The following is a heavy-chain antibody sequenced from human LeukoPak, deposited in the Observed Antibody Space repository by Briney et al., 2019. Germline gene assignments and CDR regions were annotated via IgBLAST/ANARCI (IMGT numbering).Heavy chain of an antibody. CDR1: GGSFSGYY. CDR2: INHSGST. J-gene: IGHJ6*02. V-gene: IGHV4-34*01. Sequence: PSETLSLTCAVYGGSFSGYYWSWIRQPPGKGLEWIGEINHSGSTNYNPSLKSRVTISVDTSKNQFSLKLSSVTAADTAVYYCARGASIYPDLKPRYGMDVWGQGTTVTVSS. D-gene: IGHD3-3*01. CDR3: ARGASIYPDLKPRYGMDV.